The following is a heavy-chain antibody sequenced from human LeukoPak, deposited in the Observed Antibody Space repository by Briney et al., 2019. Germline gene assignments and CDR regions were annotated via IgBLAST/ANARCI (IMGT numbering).Heavy chain of an antibody. J-gene: IGHJ5*02. Sequence: PSETLSLTCTVSGGSISSSSYYWGWIRQPPGKGLEWIGEINHSGSTNYNPSLKSRVTISVDTSKNQFSLKLSSVTAADTAVYYCARGLIRVAYYDFWSGYYRGGSWFDPWGQGTLVTVSS. CDR1: GGSISSSSYY. D-gene: IGHD3-3*01. CDR2: INHSGST. V-gene: IGHV4-39*07. CDR3: ARGLIRVAYYDFWSGYYRGGSWFDP.